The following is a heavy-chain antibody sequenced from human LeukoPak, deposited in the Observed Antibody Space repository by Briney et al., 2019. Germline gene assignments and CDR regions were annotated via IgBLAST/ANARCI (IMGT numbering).Heavy chain of an antibody. CDR2: IYHSGST. V-gene: IGHV4-38-2*02. CDR3: VRVDNGGNYFDY. Sequence: SETLSLTCTVSGYSISSGYYWGWIRQPPGKGLEWIGSIYHSGSTYYNQSLKSRLTLSADTSKNQFSLRLSSVTAADTAVYYCVRVDNGGNYFDYWGQGTLVTVSS. CDR1: GYSISSGYY. D-gene: IGHD4-23*01. J-gene: IGHJ4*02.